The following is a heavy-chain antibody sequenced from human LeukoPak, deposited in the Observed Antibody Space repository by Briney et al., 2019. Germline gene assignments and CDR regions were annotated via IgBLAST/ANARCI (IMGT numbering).Heavy chain of an antibody. CDR2: LKEDGSDK. CDR1: GITFRTFW. J-gene: IGHJ4*02. D-gene: IGHD5-12*01. Sequence: PGGSLSLSCAASGITFRTFWMSWVRQAPGKGLEWVANLKEDGSDKYYADSVKGRFTISRDNAKNSLFLQMSSLRVDDTAIYYCARDSAGYDYWGQGTLVRVSS. CDR3: ARDSAGYDY. V-gene: IGHV3-7*01.